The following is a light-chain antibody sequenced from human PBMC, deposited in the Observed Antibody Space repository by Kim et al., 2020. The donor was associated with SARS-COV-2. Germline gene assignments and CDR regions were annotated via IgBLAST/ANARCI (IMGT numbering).Light chain of an antibody. CDR2: TAT. Sequence: LSRGEAATLSCRDSQRVRSGLLAWYQQHPGQPPRLLFDTATDRTTIAAVRFSGSGCANVFTLIISSLKHEDVVLYFCQKYGAPVTFGPGTKMDIK. J-gene: IGKJ1*01. V-gene: IGKV3-20*01. CDR3: QKYGAPVT. CDR1: QRVRSGL.